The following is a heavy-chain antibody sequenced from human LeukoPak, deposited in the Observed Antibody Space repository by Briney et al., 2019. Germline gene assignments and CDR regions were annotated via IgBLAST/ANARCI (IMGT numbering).Heavy chain of an antibody. CDR2: ISSGGDTK. Sequence: PGGSLRLSCAASEFVFSDYYMSWVRQAPGKGLEWVSYISSGGDTKYYADSVKGRFTISRDNAKNSLYLQMNNLRAEDTAVYYCAREMGGDYGSGTFFALWGQGNMVTVSS. D-gene: IGHD3-10*01. J-gene: IGHJ4*02. V-gene: IGHV3-11*01. CDR3: AREMGGDYGSGTFFAL. CDR1: EFVFSDYY.